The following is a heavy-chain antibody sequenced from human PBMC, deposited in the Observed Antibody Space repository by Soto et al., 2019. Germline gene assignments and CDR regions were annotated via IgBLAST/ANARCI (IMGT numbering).Heavy chain of an antibody. CDR2: IIPIFGTA. CDR3: ARDQDTAMVGSFDHYGMDV. V-gene: IGHV1-69*13. D-gene: IGHD5-18*01. J-gene: IGHJ6*02. Sequence: SVKVSCKASGGTFSSYAISWVRQAPGQGLEWMGGIIPIFGTANYAQKFQGRVTITADESTSTAYMELSSLRSEDTAVYYCARDQDTAMVGSFDHYGMDVWGQGTTVTVSS. CDR1: GGTFSSYA.